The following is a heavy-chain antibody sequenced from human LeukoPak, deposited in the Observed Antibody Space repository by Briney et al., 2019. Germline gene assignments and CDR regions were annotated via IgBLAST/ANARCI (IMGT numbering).Heavy chain of an antibody. J-gene: IGHJ4*02. Sequence: GGSLRLSCAASGFTFSSYEMNWVRQAPGKGLEWVSYISSSGTTIYYADSVKGRFTISRDNSKNTLYLQMNSLRAEDTAMYYCAKRGYYDTLTGYYPFDNWGQGTLVTVSS. V-gene: IGHV3-48*03. CDR1: GFTFSSYE. D-gene: IGHD3-9*01. CDR3: AKRGYYDTLTGYYPFDN. CDR2: ISSSGTTI.